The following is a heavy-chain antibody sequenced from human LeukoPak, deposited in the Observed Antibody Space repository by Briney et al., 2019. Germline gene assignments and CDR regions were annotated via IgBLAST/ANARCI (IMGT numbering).Heavy chain of an antibody. D-gene: IGHD1-26*01. V-gene: IGHV4-59*01. CDR3: GGGGTYSQFDY. CDR1: GGSIRSYY. CDR2: MYYSGST. J-gene: IGHJ4*02. Sequence: KSSETLSLTCAVSGGSIRSYYWNWVRQPPGKGLEWIGYMYYSGSTNYNPSLKSRVTISGDTSNNQFSLKLNPVTAADTAVYYCGGGGTYSQFDYWGQGTLVTVSS.